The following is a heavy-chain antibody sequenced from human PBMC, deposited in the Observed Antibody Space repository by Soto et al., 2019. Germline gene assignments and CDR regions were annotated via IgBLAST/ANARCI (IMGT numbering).Heavy chain of an antibody. J-gene: IGHJ3*02. Sequence: GQSLKISCKGSGYSFTSYWFGWERQMPGKVLEWMGIIYPGDSDTRYSPSFQGQVTISADKSISTAYLQWSSLKALDTAMYYCAGRRAVAGDDAFESWGXGTRVRVSS. CDR2: IYPGDSDT. V-gene: IGHV5-51*01. D-gene: IGHD6-19*01. CDR3: AGRRAVAGDDAFES. CDR1: GYSFTSYW.